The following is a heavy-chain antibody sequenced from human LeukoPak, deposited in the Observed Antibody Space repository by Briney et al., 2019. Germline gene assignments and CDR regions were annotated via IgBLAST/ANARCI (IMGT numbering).Heavy chain of an antibody. J-gene: IGHJ6*02. V-gene: IGHV3-21*01. D-gene: IGHD3-9*01. CDR3: ARVLDNFDWAGMDV. CDR2: ISSSSSYI. CDR1: GFTFSNYA. Sequence: GGSLRLSCAASGFTFSNYAMTWVRQAPGKGLEWVSSISSSSSYIYYADSVKGRFTISRDNAKNSLYLQMNSLRAEDTAVYYCARVLDNFDWAGMDVWGQGTTVTVSS.